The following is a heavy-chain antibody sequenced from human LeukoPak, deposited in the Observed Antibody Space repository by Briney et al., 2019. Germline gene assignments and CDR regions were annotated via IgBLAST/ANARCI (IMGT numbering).Heavy chain of an antibody. J-gene: IGHJ4*02. CDR1: RFTFSSYA. V-gene: IGHV3-30-3*01. CDR3: AKDPPFAVVPVGDY. Sequence: GGSLRLSCAASRFTFSSYAMHWVRQAPGKGLEWVAVISYDGSNKYYADSVKGRFTISRDNSKNTLYLQMNSLRAEDTAVYYCAKDPPFAVVPVGDYWGQGTLVTVSS. CDR2: ISYDGSNK. D-gene: IGHD3-3*01.